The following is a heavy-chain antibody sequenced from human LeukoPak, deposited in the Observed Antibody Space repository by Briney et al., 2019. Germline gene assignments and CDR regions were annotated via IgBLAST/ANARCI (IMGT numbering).Heavy chain of an antibody. J-gene: IGHJ4*02. D-gene: IGHD3-22*01. Sequence: SVKVSCKASGGTFSSYAISWVRQAPGQGLEWMGGIIPIFGTANYAQKFQGRVTITADESTSTAYMELSSLRSEDTAVYYCARDNLPYYDSSGYYYFDYWGRGTLVTVSS. CDR3: ARDNLPYYDSSGYYYFDY. CDR2: IIPIFGTA. CDR1: GGTFSSYA. V-gene: IGHV1-69*01.